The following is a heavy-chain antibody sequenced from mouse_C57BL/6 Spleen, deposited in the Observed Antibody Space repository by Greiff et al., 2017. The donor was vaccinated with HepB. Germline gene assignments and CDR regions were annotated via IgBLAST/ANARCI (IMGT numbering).Heavy chain of an antibody. CDR1: GFTFSDFY. CDR3: ARDDYFDY. V-gene: IGHV7-1*01. J-gene: IGHJ2*01. Sequence: EVKVVESGGGLVQSGRSLRLSCATSGFTFSDFYMEWVRQAPGKGLEWIAASRNKANDYTTEYSASVKGRFIVSRDTSQSILYLQMNALRAEDTAIYYCARDDYFDYWGQGTTLTVSS. CDR2: SRNKANDYTT.